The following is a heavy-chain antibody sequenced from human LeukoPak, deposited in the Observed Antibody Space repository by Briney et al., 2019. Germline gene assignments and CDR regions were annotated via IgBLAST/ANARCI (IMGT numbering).Heavy chain of an antibody. J-gene: IGHJ5*02. D-gene: IGHD5-12*01. V-gene: IGHV4-39*07. CDR1: GGSISSYY. Sequence: SETLSLTCTVSGGSISSYYWGWVRQPPGKGLEWIGSIYYSGGTYYNPSLKSRVTISIDASKDQFSLSLRPVTAADTAVFYCARVHASGYNIYNWFDPWGQGTLVTVSS. CDR3: ARVHASGYNIYNWFDP. CDR2: IYYSGGT.